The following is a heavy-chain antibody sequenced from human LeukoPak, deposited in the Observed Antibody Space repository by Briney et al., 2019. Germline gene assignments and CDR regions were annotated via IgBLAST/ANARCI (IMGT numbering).Heavy chain of an antibody. Sequence: PGGSLRLSCAASGFTFSSYAMHWVRQAPGKGLEWVAVISYDGSNKYYADSVKGRFTISRDNSKNTLYLQMNSLRAEDTAVYYCARAPTDDYGEMGWFDPWGQGTLVTASS. CDR2: ISYDGSNK. J-gene: IGHJ5*02. V-gene: IGHV3-30-3*01. D-gene: IGHD4-17*01. CDR1: GFTFSSYA. CDR3: ARAPTDDYGEMGWFDP.